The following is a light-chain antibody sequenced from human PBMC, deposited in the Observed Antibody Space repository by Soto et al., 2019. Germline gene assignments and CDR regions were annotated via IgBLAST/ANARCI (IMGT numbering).Light chain of an antibody. CDR2: GAS. V-gene: IGKV3-15*01. J-gene: IGKJ1*01. CDR3: QQYNNWPQT. Sequence: EIVMTQSPATLSVSPGERATFSCRASQSVRSNLAWYQQKPGQAPRLLIYGASTRATGIPARFSGSGSGTEFTLTISSLQSEDFAVYYCQQYNNWPQTFGQGTKVEIK. CDR1: QSVRSN.